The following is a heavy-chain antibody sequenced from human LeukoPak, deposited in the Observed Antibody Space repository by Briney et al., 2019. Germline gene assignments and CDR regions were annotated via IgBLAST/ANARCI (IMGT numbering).Heavy chain of an antibody. CDR1: GFTVSSNY. CDR2: IYSGGST. Sequence: GGSLRISCAASGFTVSSNYMSWVRQAPWQWLDWVSVIYSGGSTYYADSVKGRFTISRDNSKNTLYLQMNSLRAEDTAVYYCARAAYYYDSSGYYYDYWGQGTLVTVSS. CDR3: ARAAYYYDSSGYYYDY. V-gene: IGHV3-66*01. J-gene: IGHJ4*02. D-gene: IGHD3-22*01.